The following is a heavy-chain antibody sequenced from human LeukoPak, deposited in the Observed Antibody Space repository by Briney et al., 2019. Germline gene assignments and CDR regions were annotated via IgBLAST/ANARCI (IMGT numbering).Heavy chain of an antibody. J-gene: IGHJ4*02. V-gene: IGHV4-39*01. D-gene: IGHD6-19*01. CDR1: GGSISSSSYY. Sequence: RPSETLSLTCTVSGGSISSSSYYWGWLRQPPGKGLEWIGSIYYSGSTYYNPSLKSRVTISVDTSKNEFSLKLSSVTAADTAVYYCARRSGWYYFDYWGQGTLVTVSS. CDR3: ARRSGWYYFDY. CDR2: IYYSGST.